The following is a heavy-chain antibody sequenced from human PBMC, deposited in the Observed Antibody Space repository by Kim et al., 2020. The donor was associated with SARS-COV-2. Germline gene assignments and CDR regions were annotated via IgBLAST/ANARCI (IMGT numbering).Heavy chain of an antibody. CDR1: GYSFTSYW. D-gene: IGHD6-13*01. CDR3: ARQIAAAGTQSWFDP. V-gene: IGHV5-51*01. J-gene: IGHJ5*02. Sequence: GESLKISCKGSGYSFTSYWIGWVRQMPGKGLEWMGIIYPGDSDTRYSPSFQGQVTISADKSISTAYLQWSSLKASDTAMYYCARQIAAAGTQSWFDPWGQGTLVTVSS. CDR2: IYPGDSDT.